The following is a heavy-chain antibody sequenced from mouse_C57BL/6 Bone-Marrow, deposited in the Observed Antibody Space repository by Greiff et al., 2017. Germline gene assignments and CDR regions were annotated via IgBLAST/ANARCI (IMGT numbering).Heavy chain of an antibody. D-gene: IGHD1-1*01. CDR3: TSPIITTEYFDY. Sequence: EVQLQQSGAELVRPGASVKLSCTASGFNIKDYYMHWVKQRPEQGLEWIGRIDPEGGDTEYAPKFQGKSTMTADTSSNTAYLQLSLLTSDDTAVYYCTSPIITTEYFDYWGQGTTLTVSS. V-gene: IGHV14-1*01. CDR2: IDPEGGDT. CDR1: GFNIKDYY. J-gene: IGHJ2*01.